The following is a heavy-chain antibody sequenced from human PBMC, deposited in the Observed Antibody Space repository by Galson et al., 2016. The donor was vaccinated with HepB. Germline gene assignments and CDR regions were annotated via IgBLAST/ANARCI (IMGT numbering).Heavy chain of an antibody. CDR1: GGSIRGYF. J-gene: IGHJ6*02. D-gene: IGHD2-8*01. V-gene: IGHV4-4*07. CDR3: ARDGVWMGSMDV. CDR2: FYSTEST. Sequence: SETLSLTCTVSGGSIRGYFWSWIRQPAGKGLEWIGRFYSTESTGHFSSLGSRVTMSEDTSKKQFFLTLNSVTAADTAIYHCARDGVWMGSMDVWGQGTTVTVSS.